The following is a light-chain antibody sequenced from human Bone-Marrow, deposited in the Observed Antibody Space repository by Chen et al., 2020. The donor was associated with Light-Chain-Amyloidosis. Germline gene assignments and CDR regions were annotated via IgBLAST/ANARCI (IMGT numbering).Light chain of an antibody. Sequence: SYVLTQPSSVSVAPGKTATIACGGNNIGPTSVHWYQQTPGQAPLLVVYDDSDRPSGTPERLSGSDSGNTATLTISRVEAEDEADYSCQVWDRSSNRPVFGGVTKLTVL. CDR1: NIGPTS. CDR3: QVWDRSSNRPV. J-gene: IGLJ3*02. CDR2: DDS. V-gene: IGLV3-21*03.